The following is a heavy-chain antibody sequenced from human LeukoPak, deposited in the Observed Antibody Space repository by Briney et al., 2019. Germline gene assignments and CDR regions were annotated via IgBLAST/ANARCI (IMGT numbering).Heavy chain of an antibody. CDR1: GYPFTTYG. D-gene: IGHD1-14*01. CDR2: ISANNGNR. Sequence: ASVQVSCKASGYPFTTYGFIWVRRAPGRGPEWLGWISANNGNRKAAQKFRDRLNMTTDAATQTAYMHLTSLSSDDTAMYFCARTVGNRADPWGQGSLVIVSP. J-gene: IGHJ5*02. V-gene: IGHV1-18*01. CDR3: ARTVGNRADP.